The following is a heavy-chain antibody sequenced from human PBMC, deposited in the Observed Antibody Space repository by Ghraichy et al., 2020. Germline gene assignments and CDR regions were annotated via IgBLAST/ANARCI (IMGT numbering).Heavy chain of an antibody. J-gene: IGHJ5*02. D-gene: IGHD3-10*01. CDR1: GGSISSGGYY. V-gene: IGHV4-31*03. Sequence: SETLSLTCTVSGGSISSGGYYWSWIRQHPGKGLEWIGYIYYSGSTYYNPSLKSRVTISVDTSKNQFSLKLSSVTAADTAVYYCARGSGSYRYNWFDPWGQGTLVTVSS. CDR2: IYYSGST. CDR3: ARGSGSYRYNWFDP.